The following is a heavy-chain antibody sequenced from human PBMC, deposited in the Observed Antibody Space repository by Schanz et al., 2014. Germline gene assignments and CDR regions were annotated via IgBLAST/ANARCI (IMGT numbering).Heavy chain of an antibody. D-gene: IGHD6-19*01. J-gene: IGHJ6*03. Sequence: QVQLVQSGAEVKKPGASMKVSCKASGYTFTTYSMLWVRQAPGQGLEWMGIINPSGGSTRYGQKFQGRVTMTRNTAISTAYMELSSLRSEDTAVYYCARLGTGMAVAGSVIDSYYYYMDVWGEGTTVTVSS. V-gene: IGHV1-46*01. CDR1: GYTFTTYS. CDR3: ARLGTGMAVAGSVIDSYYYYMDV. CDR2: INPSGGST.